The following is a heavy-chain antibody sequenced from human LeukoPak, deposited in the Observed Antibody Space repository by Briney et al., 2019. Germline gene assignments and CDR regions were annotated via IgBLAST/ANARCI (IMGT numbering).Heavy chain of an antibody. CDR1: GYTFTGYY. J-gene: IGHJ6*03. CDR2: INPNSGGT. V-gene: IGHV1-2*02. Sequence: ASVKVSCKASGYTFTGYYMHWVRQAPGQGLEWMGWINPNSGGTSYAQKFQGRVTMTRDTSISTAYMELSRLRSDDTAVYYCAREPLSEFLEWLNLRYYYYMDVWGKGTTVTVSS. D-gene: IGHD3-3*01. CDR3: AREPLSEFLEWLNLRYYYYMDV.